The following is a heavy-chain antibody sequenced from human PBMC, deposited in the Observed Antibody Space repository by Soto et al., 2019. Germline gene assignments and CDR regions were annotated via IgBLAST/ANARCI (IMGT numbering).Heavy chain of an antibody. D-gene: IGHD5-12*01. CDR1: GFTFNNAW. CDR3: TTADGYNPFDY. V-gene: IGHV3-15*07. CDR2: IRSKTAGGTT. Sequence: EMQLVESGGGLVKPGGSLRLSCAASGFTFNNAWMNWVRQAPGKGLEWVGRIRSKTAGGTTEYAAPVKGRFTISRDDSKSTLSLQMNSLKTADTAVYYCTTADGYNPFDYWGQGTLVTVSS. J-gene: IGHJ4*02.